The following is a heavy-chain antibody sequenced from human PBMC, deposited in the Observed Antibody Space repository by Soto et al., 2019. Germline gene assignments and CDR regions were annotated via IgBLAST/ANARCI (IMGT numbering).Heavy chain of an antibody. J-gene: IGHJ6*02. Sequence: EVQLLESGGGLVQPGGSLRLSCAASGFTFSSYSMNWVRQAPGKGLEWVSSISSSSSYIYYADSVKGRFTISRDNAKNSLYLQMNSLRAEDTAVYYCARSPTGELLRCGMDVWGQGTTVTVSS. CDR1: GFTFSSYS. CDR2: ISSSSSYI. V-gene: IGHV3-21*01. D-gene: IGHD1-26*01. CDR3: ARSPTGELLRCGMDV.